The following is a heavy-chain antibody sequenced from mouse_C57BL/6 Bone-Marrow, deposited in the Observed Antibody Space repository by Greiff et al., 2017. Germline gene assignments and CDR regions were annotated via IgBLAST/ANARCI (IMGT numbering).Heavy chain of an antibody. CDR2: IDPAYGNT. D-gene: IGHD1-1*01. V-gene: IGHV14-3*01. Sequence: EVKLQQSVAGLVRPGASVKLSCTASGFNIKNTYMPWVNQRPEQCLEWIGSIDPAYGNTTYAQKFQGPATITADTSSNTAYLQLSSLTSEAPSFYCCARAVVAEYYAMDYGGQGTSVTVSS. J-gene: IGHJ4*01. CDR3: ARAVVAEYYAMDY. CDR1: GFNIKNTY.